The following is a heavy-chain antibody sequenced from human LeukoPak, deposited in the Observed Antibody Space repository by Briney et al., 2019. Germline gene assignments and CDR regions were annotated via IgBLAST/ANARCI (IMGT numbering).Heavy chain of an antibody. Sequence: ASVKVSCKASGYTFTAYYIHWVRQAPGQGLEWMGWISAYNGNTNYAQKLQGRVTMTEDTSTDTAYMELSSLRSEDTAVYYCATNSGVLLWFGEYDYWGQGTLVTVSS. D-gene: IGHD3-10*01. CDR2: ISAYNGNT. CDR3: ATNSGVLLWFGEYDY. J-gene: IGHJ4*02. V-gene: IGHV1-18*04. CDR1: GYTFTAYY.